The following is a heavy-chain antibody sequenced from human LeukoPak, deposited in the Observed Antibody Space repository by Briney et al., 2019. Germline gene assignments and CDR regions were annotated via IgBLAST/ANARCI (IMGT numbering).Heavy chain of an antibody. CDR3: AREVKRGSSYGYPLLGY. V-gene: IGHV1-69*04. J-gene: IGHJ4*02. CDR2: IIPTLGIA. D-gene: IGHD5-18*01. CDR1: GGTFSSYT. Sequence: ASVKVSCKASGGTFSSYTISWVRQAPGQGLEWMGRIIPTLGIANYAQKFQGRVTITADKSTSTAYMELSSLRSEDTAVYYCAREVKRGSSYGYPLLGYWGQGTLVTVSS.